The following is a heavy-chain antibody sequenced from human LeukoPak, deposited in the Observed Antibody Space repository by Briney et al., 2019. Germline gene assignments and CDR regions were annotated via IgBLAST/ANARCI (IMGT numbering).Heavy chain of an antibody. J-gene: IGHJ4*02. D-gene: IGHD3-3*01. CDR2: ISSSGGII. V-gene: IGHV3-48*03. CDR3: ARVTFENDFWSGYFYYFDY. Sequence: PGGSLRLSCAASGFTFSNYEMNWVRQAPGKGLEWVSYISSSGGIIDYTDSVKGRFTISRDNAKNSLYLQMNSLRAEDTAVYYCARVTFENDFWSGYFYYFDYWGQGTLVTVSS. CDR1: GFTFSNYE.